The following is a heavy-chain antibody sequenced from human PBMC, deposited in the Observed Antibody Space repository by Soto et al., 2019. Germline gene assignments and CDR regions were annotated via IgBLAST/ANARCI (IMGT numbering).Heavy chain of an antibody. J-gene: IGHJ2*01. D-gene: IGHD5-12*01. CDR3: ARGNHRWLQLWYFDL. CDR2: IIPIFGTV. Sequence: QVQLVQSGAEVKKPGSSVKVSCKASGGTFSNYPISWVRQAPGQGLEWMGGIIPIFGTVNYAQKFQGRVTMTADESTSTANMELSGLRSEDTAVYYCARGNHRWLQLWYFDLWGRGPLVTVSS. CDR1: GGTFSNYP. V-gene: IGHV1-69*12.